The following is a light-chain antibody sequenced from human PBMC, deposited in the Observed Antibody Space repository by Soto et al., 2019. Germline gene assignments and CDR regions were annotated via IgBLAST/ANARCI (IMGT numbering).Light chain of an antibody. CDR3: QQYNKWPPLT. Sequence: EVVMAQSPATLSVSPGERVTLSCRASQSINNDLAWYQQKVGQGPRLLIYGASTRATGIPVRFSGSGSGTEFTLTISSLQSEDSAVYYCQQYNKWPPLTFGGGTKVEIK. CDR2: GAS. CDR1: QSINND. J-gene: IGKJ4*01. V-gene: IGKV3-15*01.